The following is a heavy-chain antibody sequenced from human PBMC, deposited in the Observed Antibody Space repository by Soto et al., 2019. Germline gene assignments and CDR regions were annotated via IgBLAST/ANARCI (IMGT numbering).Heavy chain of an antibody. Sequence: QLQLQESGPGLVKPSETLSLTCTVSGGSISSSSYYWGWIRQPPGKGLEWIGSIYYSGSTYYNPSLKSRVTISVDTSKNQFSLKLSSVTAADTAVYYCARATRRGYSYGPDAFDIWGQGTMVTVSS. CDR2: IYYSGST. CDR3: ARATRRGYSYGPDAFDI. CDR1: GGSISSSSYY. V-gene: IGHV4-39*01. J-gene: IGHJ3*02. D-gene: IGHD5-18*01.